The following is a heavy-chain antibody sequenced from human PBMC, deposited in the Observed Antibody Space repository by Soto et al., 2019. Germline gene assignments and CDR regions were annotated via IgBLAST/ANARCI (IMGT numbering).Heavy chain of an antibody. CDR3: PRDQNSDILTGTPIDY. CDR2: ISSSSSYI. J-gene: IGHJ4*02. CDR1: GFTFSSYS. V-gene: IGHV3-21*01. D-gene: IGHD3-9*01. Sequence: GGSLRLSCAASGFTFSSYSMNWVRQAPGKGLEWVSSISSSSSYIYYADSVKGRFTISRDNAKNSLYLQMNSLRAEDTAVYYCPRDQNSDILTGTPIDYWGQGTLVTVSS.